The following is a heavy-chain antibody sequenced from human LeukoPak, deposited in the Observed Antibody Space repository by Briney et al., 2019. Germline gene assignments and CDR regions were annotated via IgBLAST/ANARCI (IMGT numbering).Heavy chain of an antibody. J-gene: IGHJ3*02. CDR2: INHSGST. Sequence: SETLSLTCAVYGESFSGHYCSWIRQPPGKGLEWIGEINHSGSTNYDPSLKSRVSISVDTSKNQFSLKLSSVTAADTAVYYCARDLDYVWGSYRSPYAFDIWGQGTMVAVSS. V-gene: IGHV4-34*01. CDR1: GESFSGHY. CDR3: ARDLDYVWGSYRSPYAFDI. D-gene: IGHD3-16*02.